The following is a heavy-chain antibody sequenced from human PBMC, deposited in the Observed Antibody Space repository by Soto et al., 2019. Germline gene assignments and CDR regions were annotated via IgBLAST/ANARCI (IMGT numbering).Heavy chain of an antibody. CDR1: GFTFSSYA. V-gene: IGHV3-23*01. CDR2: MSGTGGST. J-gene: IGHJ4*02. D-gene: IGHD6-19*01. Sequence: EVQLLESGGGVVQPGRSLRLSCAASGFTFSSYAMNWVRQAPGKGLEWVSAMSGTGGSTYYSDSVKGRFTSSRDNSKNTLYLQMNSLRVEDTAVFYGAKAGFSSGWSPSSFDYWGQGTLVSVSS. CDR3: AKAGFSSGWSPSSFDY.